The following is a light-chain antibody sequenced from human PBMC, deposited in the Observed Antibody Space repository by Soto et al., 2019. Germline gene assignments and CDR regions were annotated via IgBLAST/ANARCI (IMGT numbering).Light chain of an antibody. CDR3: QQYTDAPPT. J-gene: IGKJ1*01. Sequence: IVLAQSPGTLSLSPGERATFSCRASQSVRSNSLAWYQHKPGQAPRLLIYGASSRATGIPDRFSGSGSGTDFTLTISRLEPEDFAVYYCQQYTDAPPTFGQGTKVEIK. V-gene: IGKV3-20*01. CDR2: GAS. CDR1: QSVRSNS.